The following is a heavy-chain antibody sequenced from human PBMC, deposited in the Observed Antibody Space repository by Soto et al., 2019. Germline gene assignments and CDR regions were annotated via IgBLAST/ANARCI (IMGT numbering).Heavy chain of an antibody. CDR1: GFTFSSYE. V-gene: IGHV3-48*03. CDR2: ISSSGSTI. D-gene: IGHD3-3*01. CDR3: ARDNYYDFWSGYSNPYYGMDV. J-gene: IGHJ6*02. Sequence: GGSLRLSCAASGFTFSSYEMNWVRQAPGKGLEWVSYISSSGSTIYYADSVKGRFTISRDNAKNSLYLQMNSLRAEDTAVYYCARDNYYDFWSGYSNPYYGMDVWGQGTTVTVSS.